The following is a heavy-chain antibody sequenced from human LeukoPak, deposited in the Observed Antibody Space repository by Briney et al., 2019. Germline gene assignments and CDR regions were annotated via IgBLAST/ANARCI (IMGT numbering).Heavy chain of an antibody. D-gene: IGHD3-22*01. V-gene: IGHV4-34*01. CDR1: GGSFSGYY. CDR3: ARHKSDYYDSSGYYPLYYYYYMDV. J-gene: IGHJ6*03. Sequence: SETLSLTCAVYGGSFSGYYWSWIRQPPGKGLEWIGEINHSGSTNYNPSLKSRVTISVDTSKNQFSLKLSSVTAADTAVYYCARHKSDYYDSSGYYPLYYYYYMDVWGKGTTVTISS. CDR2: INHSGST.